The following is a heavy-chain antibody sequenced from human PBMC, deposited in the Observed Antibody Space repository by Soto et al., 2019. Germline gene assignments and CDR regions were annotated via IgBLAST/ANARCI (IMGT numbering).Heavy chain of an antibody. Sequence: QVQLQQWGAGLLKPSETLSLTCAVYGGSFSGYYWSWIRQPPGKGLEWIGEINHSGSTNYNPSLKSRVTISVDTSKNQFSLKLSSVTAADTAVYYCARGAVPAAIVYSFDYGDYDSRLQQKRNEYFQHWGQGTLVTVSS. V-gene: IGHV4-34*01. CDR1: GGSFSGYY. CDR3: ARGAVPAAIVYSFDYGDYDSRLQQKRNEYFQH. D-gene: IGHD2-2*02. CDR2: INHSGST. J-gene: IGHJ1*01.